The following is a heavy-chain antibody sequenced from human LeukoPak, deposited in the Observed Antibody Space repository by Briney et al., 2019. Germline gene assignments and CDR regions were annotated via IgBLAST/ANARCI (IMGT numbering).Heavy chain of an antibody. D-gene: IGHD3-16*01. CDR1: GGSISSSSYY. V-gene: IGHV4-39*01. J-gene: IGHJ5*02. Sequence: SETLSLTCTVSGGSISSSSYYWGWIRQPPGKGLEWIGSIYYSGSTYYDPSLKSRVTISVDTSKNQFSLKLSSVTAADTAVYYCARQGGGWFDPWGQGTLVTVSS. CDR3: ARQGGGWFDP. CDR2: IYYSGST.